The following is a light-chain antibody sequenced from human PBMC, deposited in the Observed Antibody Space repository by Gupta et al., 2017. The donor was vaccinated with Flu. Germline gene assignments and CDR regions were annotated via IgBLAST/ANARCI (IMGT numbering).Light chain of an antibody. CDR3: QHRSNWRFT. V-gene: IGKV3-11*01. CDR1: QSVSSF. J-gene: IGKJ3*01. Sequence: EIVLTQSPATLSLSPGERATLSCRASQSVSSFLAWYQHKPGQAPRLLIYDASNRATGIPARFSGSGSGTDFTLTISSLDPDDFAVYYCQHRSNWRFTFGPGTKVDIK. CDR2: DAS.